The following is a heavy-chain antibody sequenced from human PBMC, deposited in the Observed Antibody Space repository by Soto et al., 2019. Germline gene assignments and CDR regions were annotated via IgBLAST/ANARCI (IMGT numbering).Heavy chain of an antibody. J-gene: IGHJ5*02. Sequence: QVQLVQSGAEVKKPGASVKVSCKASGYTFTNYDINWVRQATGQGLEWMGWMNPTSGNTGYAQKFQGRVTMTRNTSISTAYMELSSLRSEDTAVYYCARSLEWLLATFNWFDPWGQGTLVTVSS. D-gene: IGHD3-3*01. CDR1: GYTFTNYD. CDR2: MNPTSGNT. CDR3: ARSLEWLLATFNWFDP. V-gene: IGHV1-8*01.